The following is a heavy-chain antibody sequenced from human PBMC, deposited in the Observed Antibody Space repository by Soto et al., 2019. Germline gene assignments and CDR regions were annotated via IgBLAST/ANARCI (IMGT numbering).Heavy chain of an antibody. CDR2: ISGSGGST. Sequence: PGGSLRLSCAASGFTLSSYAMRWVRQAPGKGLEWVSAISGSGGSTYYADSVKGRFTISRDNSKNTLYLQMNSLRAEDTAVYYCAKVPTARSYYYYYYMDVWGKGTTVTVSS. V-gene: IGHV3-23*01. CDR1: GFTLSSYA. CDR3: AKVPTARSYYYYYYMDV. J-gene: IGHJ6*03.